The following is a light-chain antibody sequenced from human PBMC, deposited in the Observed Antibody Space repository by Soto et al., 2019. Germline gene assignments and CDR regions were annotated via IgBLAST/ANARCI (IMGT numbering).Light chain of an antibody. V-gene: IGLV2-8*01. CDR1: SSDVGGYNY. CDR3: SSYAGSNKLV. Sequence: QSALTQPPSASGSPGQSVTISCTGTSSDVGGYNYVSWYPQHPGKAPKLMIYEVSKRPSGVPDRFSGSKSGNTASLTVSWLQAEDEADYYCSSYAGSNKLVFGGGTKLTVL. CDR2: EVS. J-gene: IGLJ2*01.